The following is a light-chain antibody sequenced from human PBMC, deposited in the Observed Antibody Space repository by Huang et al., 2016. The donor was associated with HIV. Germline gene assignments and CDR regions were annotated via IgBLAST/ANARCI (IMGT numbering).Light chain of an antibody. Sequence: DIQITQSPSSLSASVGDRITVTCRASQYIRNYLNWYQRRPGRAPNRLIYSASNLQSGVPTRFNASGSGTQFTLTITGLRPEDFATYYCQQSFTTPYTFGQGPSWISN. V-gene: IGKV1-39*01. CDR3: QQSFTTPYT. J-gene: IGKJ2*01. CDR1: QYIRNY. CDR2: SAS.